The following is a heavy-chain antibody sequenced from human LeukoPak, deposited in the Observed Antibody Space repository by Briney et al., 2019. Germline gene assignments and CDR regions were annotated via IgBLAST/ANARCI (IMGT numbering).Heavy chain of an antibody. Sequence: HPGGSLRLSCAASGFTFRSYAMSWVRQAPGKGLEWVSGISGSGGSTYYADSVKGRFTVSRDNSKNTLYLLMNSLRAEDTAVYYCAKGEYYFDYWGQGTLVTVSS. J-gene: IGHJ4*02. CDR2: ISGSGGST. CDR1: GFTFRSYA. V-gene: IGHV3-23*01. CDR3: AKGEYYFDY.